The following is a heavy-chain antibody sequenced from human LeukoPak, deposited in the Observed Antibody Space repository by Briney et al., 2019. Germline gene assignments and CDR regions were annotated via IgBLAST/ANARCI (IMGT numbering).Heavy chain of an antibody. Sequence: ASVKVSCKASGYTFTAYYMHWVRQAPGHGLEWMGWINPNSGGTNYAQKFQGWVTMTRDTSISTAYMELSRLRSDDTAVYYCARGADYVNWFDPWGQGTLVTVSS. CDR2: INPNSGGT. CDR3: ARGADYVNWFDP. D-gene: IGHD4-17*01. V-gene: IGHV1-2*04. CDR1: GYTFTAYY. J-gene: IGHJ5*02.